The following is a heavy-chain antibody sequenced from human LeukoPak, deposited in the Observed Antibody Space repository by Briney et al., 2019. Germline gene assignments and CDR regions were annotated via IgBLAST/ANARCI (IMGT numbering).Heavy chain of an antibody. CDR2: TYSGGST. CDR3: AREDGSGSYLVY. D-gene: IGHD3-10*01. J-gene: IGHJ4*02. Sequence: PGGSLRLSCAASGFTVSSNYMSWVRQAPGKGLEWVSATYSGGSTYYADSVKGRFTISRDTDKNSLYLQMNSLRDEDTAVYYCAREDGSGSYLVYWGQGTLVTVSS. CDR1: GFTVSSNY. V-gene: IGHV3-53*01.